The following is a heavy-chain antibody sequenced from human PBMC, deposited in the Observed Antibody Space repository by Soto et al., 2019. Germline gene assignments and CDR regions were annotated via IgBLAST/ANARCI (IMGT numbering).Heavy chain of an antibody. J-gene: IGHJ5*02. D-gene: IGHD2-2*01. V-gene: IGHV1-18*01. Sequence: QAQLVQSGPEVKKPGASVKVSCKASGYTFSTHGLSWVRQAPGQGLEWMGWITPSNGNTNYAQKLQGRLRMTTTTCTNTCYIGVRSLRSGVTAGDYGAGVRHRRRTTCDP. CDR2: ITPSNGNT. CDR1: GYTFSTHG. CDR3: AGVRHRRRTTCDP.